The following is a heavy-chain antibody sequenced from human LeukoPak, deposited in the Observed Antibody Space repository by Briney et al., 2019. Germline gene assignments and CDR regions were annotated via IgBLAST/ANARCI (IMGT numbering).Heavy chain of an antibody. CDR2: IWYDGSNK. J-gene: IGHJ4*02. CDR3: ARERKQQLVPITFDY. D-gene: IGHD6-13*01. CDR1: GFTFSSYG. V-gene: IGHV3-33*01. Sequence: PGGSLRLSCAASGFTFSSYGMHWVRQAPGKGLEWVAVIWYDGSNKYYADSVKGRFTISRDNSKNTLYLQMNSLRAEDTAVYYCARERKQQLVPITFDYWGQGTLVTVSS.